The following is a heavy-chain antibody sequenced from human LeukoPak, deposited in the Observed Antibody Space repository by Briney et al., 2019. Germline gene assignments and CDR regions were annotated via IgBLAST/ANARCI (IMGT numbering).Heavy chain of an antibody. J-gene: IGHJ4*02. CDR1: GFTFSSYA. CDR2: IGGSGSGT. CDR3: AKGTYSSGWYFDY. V-gene: IGHV3-23*01. Sequence: GASLSLSCAASGFTFSSYAMSWVRQAPGKGLEWVSGIGGSGSGTYYADSVKGRFTISRDNSKNALYLQMNSLRAEDTAVYYCAKGTYSSGWYFDYWGQGTLVTVSS. D-gene: IGHD6-19*01.